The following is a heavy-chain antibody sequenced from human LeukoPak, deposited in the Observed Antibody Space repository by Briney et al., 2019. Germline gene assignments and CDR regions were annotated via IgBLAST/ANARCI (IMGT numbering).Heavy chain of an antibody. CDR2: IYYSGST. CDR3: ARYSSAWFDP. Sequence: PSETLSLTCTVSGGSISSHGYYWGWIRQPPGKGLEWIGHIYYSGSTYYNPSLKGRVTISVDTSKNQFSLKLSSVTAADTAVYNCARYSSAWFDPWGQGTLVTVSS. D-gene: IGHD6-25*01. V-gene: IGHV4-39*01. CDR1: GGSISSHGYY. J-gene: IGHJ5*02.